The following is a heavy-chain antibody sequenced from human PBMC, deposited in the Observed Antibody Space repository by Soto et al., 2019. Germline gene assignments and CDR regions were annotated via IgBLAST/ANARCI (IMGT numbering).Heavy chain of an antibody. CDR2: IITYNGNT. CDR3: AGGMGQPLDD. J-gene: IGHJ4*02. CDR1: GYTFTSYA. Sequence: QVQLVQSGAEVKKPGSSVKVSCKASGYTFTSYAISWVRQAPGQGLEWMGWIITYNGNTNYAQKLQGRVTMTTDTSTSTAYVELGSLRSEDTDGYYCAGGMGQPLDDWGQGTLVTVSS. V-gene: IGHV1-18*01. D-gene: IGHD6-25*01.